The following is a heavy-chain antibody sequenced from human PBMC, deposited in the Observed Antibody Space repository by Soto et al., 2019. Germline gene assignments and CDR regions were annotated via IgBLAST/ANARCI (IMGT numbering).Heavy chain of an antibody. Sequence: GGRLRVSYGASGLTFKHYAISWISKATGKGLEWVATISGTGGSTYYADSVKGRFTISRDNSKNTLYLQMNSLRVEDTAVYYCAKDRLGGNFDYWGQGTQVTVSS. CDR1: GLTFKHYA. V-gene: IGHV3-23*01. CDR3: AKDRLGGNFDY. CDR2: ISGTGGST. J-gene: IGHJ4*02.